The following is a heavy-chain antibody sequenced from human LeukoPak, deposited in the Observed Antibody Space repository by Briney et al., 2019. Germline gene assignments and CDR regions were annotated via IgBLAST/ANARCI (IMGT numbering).Heavy chain of an antibody. V-gene: IGHV4-38-2*02. J-gene: IGHJ5*02. CDR2: IYHSGST. CDR3: ARDIAVAGPNWFDP. D-gene: IGHD6-19*01. CDR1: GYSISSGYY. Sequence: SETLSLTCTVSGYSISSGYYWGWTRQPPGKGLEWIGSIYHSGSTYYNPSLKSRVTISVDTSKNQFSLKLSSVTAADTAVYYCARDIAVAGPNWFDPWGQGTLVTVSS.